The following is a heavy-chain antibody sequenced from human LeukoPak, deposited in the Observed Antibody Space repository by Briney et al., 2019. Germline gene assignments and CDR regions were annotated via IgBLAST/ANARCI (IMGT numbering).Heavy chain of an antibody. D-gene: IGHD6-19*01. CDR1: GGSISHYF. V-gene: IGHV4-59*08. CDR2: IYYSGST. CDR3: AKTVAGYWYFDL. Sequence: SETLSLTCTVSGGSISHYFWRWIRQPPGKALEWIGYIYYSGSTNYNPSLKSRVTISVDSSKNQFSLKLNSVTAADTAVYYCAKTVAGYWYFDLWGRGTLVTVSS. J-gene: IGHJ2*01.